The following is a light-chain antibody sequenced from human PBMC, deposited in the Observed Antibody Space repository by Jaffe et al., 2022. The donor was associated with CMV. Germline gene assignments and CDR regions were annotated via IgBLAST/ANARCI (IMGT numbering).Light chain of an antibody. Sequence: DIQMTQSPSTLSASVGDRITITCRASQSINRYLAWYQQKPGKPPKLLIYQASDLESGVSSRFSGSASGTEFTLTITGLQPDDFATYYCQQFNSYPLTFGGGTKVDI. CDR2: QAS. CDR3: QQFNSYPLT. V-gene: IGKV1-5*03. CDR1: QSINRY. J-gene: IGKJ4*01.